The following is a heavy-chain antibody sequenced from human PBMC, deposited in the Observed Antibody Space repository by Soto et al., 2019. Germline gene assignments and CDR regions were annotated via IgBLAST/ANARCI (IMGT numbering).Heavy chain of an antibody. D-gene: IGHD4-17*01. V-gene: IGHV3-30-3*01. J-gene: IGHJ6*02. CDR1: GFTFSSYA. Sequence: VQLVESGGGLVQPGGSLKLSCAASGFTFSSYAMHWVRQAPGKGLEWVAVISYDGSNKYYADSVKGRFTISRDNSKNTLYLQMNSLRAEDTAVYYCAGATVTTVYYYYGMDVWGQGTTVTVSS. CDR2: ISYDGSNK. CDR3: AGATVTTVYYYYGMDV.